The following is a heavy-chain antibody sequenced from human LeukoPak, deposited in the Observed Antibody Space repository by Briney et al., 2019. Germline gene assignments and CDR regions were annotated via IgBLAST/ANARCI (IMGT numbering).Heavy chain of an antibody. Sequence: PSETLSLTCTVSGGSMSRYYWSWSRQPPGKGLEWLGDIYYSGSTNYNPSLNSRVTISVDTSKSQFSLKLSSVTAADTAVYYCARERSSGVSHAIDYWGQGTLVTVSS. D-gene: IGHD6-19*01. J-gene: IGHJ4*02. V-gene: IGHV4-59*01. CDR3: ARERSSGVSHAIDY. CDR2: IYYSGST. CDR1: GGSMSRYY.